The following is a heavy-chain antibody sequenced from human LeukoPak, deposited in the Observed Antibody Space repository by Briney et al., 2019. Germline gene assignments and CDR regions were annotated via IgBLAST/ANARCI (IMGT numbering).Heavy chain of an antibody. V-gene: IGHV4-38-2*02. CDR2: IYPTGST. Sequence: SETLSLTCTVSGYSISSGYYWGWIRQPPGKGLEWIGNIYPTGSTYYNPSLKSRVTISVDTSKNQFSLKLSSVTAADTAVYYCARDGGYGGYDDYWGQGNLVTVSS. CDR3: ARDGGYGGYDDY. J-gene: IGHJ4*02. D-gene: IGHD5-12*01. CDR1: GYSISSGYY.